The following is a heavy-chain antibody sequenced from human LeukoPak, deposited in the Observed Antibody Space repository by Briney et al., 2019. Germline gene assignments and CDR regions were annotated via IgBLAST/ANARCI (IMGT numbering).Heavy chain of an antibody. CDR1: GFTFSSYS. Sequence: PGGSLRLSCAASGFTFSSYSMNWVRQAPGKGLEWVSSISSSSSYIYYADSVKGRFTISRDNAKNSLYLQMNSLRAEDTAVYYCARAGRYYGSGSHDAFDIWGQGTMVTVSS. D-gene: IGHD3-10*01. J-gene: IGHJ3*02. CDR2: ISSSSSYI. V-gene: IGHV3-21*01. CDR3: ARAGRYYGSGSHDAFDI.